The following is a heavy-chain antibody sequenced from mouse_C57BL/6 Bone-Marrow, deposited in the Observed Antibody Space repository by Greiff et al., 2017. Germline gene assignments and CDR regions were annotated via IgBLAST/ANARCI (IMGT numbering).Heavy chain of an antibody. V-gene: IGHV1-4*01. D-gene: IGHD2-4*01. CDR1: GYTFTSYT. CDR2: INPSSGYT. CDR3: AEGDYDGAWFAY. Sequence: VQLQESGAELARPGASVKMSCKASGYTFTSYTMHWVKQRPGQGLEWIGYINPSSGYTKYNQKFKDKATLTADKSSSTAYMQLSSLTSEDSAVYYCAEGDYDGAWFAYWGQGTLVTVSA. J-gene: IGHJ3*01.